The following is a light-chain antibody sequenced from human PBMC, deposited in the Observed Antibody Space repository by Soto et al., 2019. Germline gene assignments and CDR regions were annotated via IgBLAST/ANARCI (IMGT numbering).Light chain of an antibody. CDR1: QAVRSS. CDR3: QQYNSYSET. CDR2: DAS. J-gene: IGKJ1*01. Sequence: EILMTQSPSTLSVSAGERVTISCMASQAVRSSLAWYQQKPGKAPRLLIYDASTIASGIPDRFSGSGSGTEFSLTISSLQSDDFATYYCQQYNSYSETCGQGTKGDIK. V-gene: IGKV1-5*03.